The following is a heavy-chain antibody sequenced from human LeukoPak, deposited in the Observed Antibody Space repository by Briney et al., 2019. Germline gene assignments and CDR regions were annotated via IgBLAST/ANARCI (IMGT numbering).Heavy chain of an antibody. V-gene: IGHV4-30-4*08. D-gene: IGHD2-2*01. CDR3: AREGDCSSTSCLHYFDY. CDR1: GGSISSGDYY. CDR2: IYYSGST. J-gene: IGHJ4*02. Sequence: PSETLSLTCTVSGGSISSGDYYWSWIRQPPGKGLEWIGYIYYSGSTYYNPSLKSRVTISVDTSKNQSSLKLSSVTAADTAVYYCAREGDCSSTSCLHYFDYWGQGTLVTVSS.